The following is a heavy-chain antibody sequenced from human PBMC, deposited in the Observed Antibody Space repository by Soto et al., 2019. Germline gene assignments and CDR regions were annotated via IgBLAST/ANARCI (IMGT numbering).Heavy chain of an antibody. CDR3: ARDNIAAAVSYNWFDP. CDR2: MNPNSGNT. V-gene: IGHV1-8*01. J-gene: IGHJ5*02. D-gene: IGHD6-6*01. Sequence: GASVKVSCKASGYTFTSYDINWVRQATGQGLEWMGWMNPNSGNTGYAQKFQGRVTMTRNTSISTAYMELSSLRSEDTAVYYCARDNIAAAVSYNWFDPWGQGTLVTLSS. CDR1: GYTFTSYD.